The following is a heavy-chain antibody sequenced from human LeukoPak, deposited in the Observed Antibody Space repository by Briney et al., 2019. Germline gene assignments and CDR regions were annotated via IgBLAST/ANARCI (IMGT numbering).Heavy chain of an antibody. D-gene: IGHD6-13*01. CDR3: ARDRGAAAGFADV. J-gene: IGHJ6*04. Sequence: GRSLRLSCAESGFTFRSYVMHRVRQTRGKGRECGAVISYDGSNKYYADSVKGRFTISRDNSKNTLCLQMNSLRAEDTAVYYCARDRGAAAGFADVWGKGTTVTVSS. CDR2: ISYDGSNK. V-gene: IGHV3-30*19. CDR1: GFTFRSYV.